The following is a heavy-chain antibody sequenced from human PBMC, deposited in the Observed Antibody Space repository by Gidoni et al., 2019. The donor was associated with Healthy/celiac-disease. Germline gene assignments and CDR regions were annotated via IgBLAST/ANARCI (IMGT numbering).Heavy chain of an antibody. V-gene: IGHV1-24*01. J-gene: IGHJ6*03. D-gene: IGHD2-2*02. Sequence: PGASVKVSCKVSGYTLTELSMPWVRQAPGKGLEWMGGFDPEDGETIYAQKFQGRVTMTEDTSTDTAYMELSSLRSEDTAVYYCATDQGRYRVPAAIWGSYYYYMDVWGKGTTVTVSS. CDR1: GYTLTELS. CDR2: FDPEDGET. CDR3: ATDQGRYRVPAAIWGSYYYYMDV.